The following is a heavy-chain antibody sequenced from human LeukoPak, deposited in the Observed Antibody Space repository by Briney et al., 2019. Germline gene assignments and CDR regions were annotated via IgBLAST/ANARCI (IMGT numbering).Heavy chain of an antibody. CDR3: ARALAVARCYCDY. CDR2: IYYSGST. V-gene: IGHV4-31*03. CDR1: GGSISSGGYY. Sequence: PSETLSLTCTVSGGSISSGGYYWSWLRQHPGKGLEWIGYIYYSGSTYYNPSLKSRLTISVDTSKNQFSLKLSSVTAADTAVYYCARALAVARCYCDYGGEGTLVTVSS. J-gene: IGHJ4*02. D-gene: IGHD2-15*01.